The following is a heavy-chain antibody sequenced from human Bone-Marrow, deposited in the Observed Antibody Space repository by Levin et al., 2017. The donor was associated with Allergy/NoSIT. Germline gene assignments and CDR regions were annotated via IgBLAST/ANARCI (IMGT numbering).Heavy chain of an antibody. Sequence: AGGSLRLSCAASGFTFSDYYMSWIRQAPGKGLEWVSYISSSGSTIYYADSVKGRFTISRDNAKNSLYLQMNSLRAEDTAVYYCARDRQKSRGIAAAGTRAAYDYDGMDVWGQGTTVTVSS. J-gene: IGHJ6*02. CDR2: ISSSGSTI. V-gene: IGHV3-11*01. D-gene: IGHD6-13*01. CDR3: ARDRQKSRGIAAAGTRAAYDYDGMDV. CDR1: GFTFSDYY.